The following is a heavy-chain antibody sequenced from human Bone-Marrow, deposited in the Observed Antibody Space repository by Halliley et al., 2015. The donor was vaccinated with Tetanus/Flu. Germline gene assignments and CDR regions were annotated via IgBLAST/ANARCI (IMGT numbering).Heavy chain of an antibody. CDR3: ARANEGYYFDSSGYYHFDY. J-gene: IGHJ4*02. CDR1: GDSVSSNSAA. V-gene: IGHV6-1*01. CDR2: TYYRSKWYN. Sequence: LVKPTQTLSLICAISGDSVSSNSAAWNWIRQSPSRGLEWLGRTYYRSKWYNDYALSVKSRITINPDTSKNQFSLQLNSVTPEDTAVYYCARANEGYYFDSSGYYHFDYWGRGTLVTVSS. D-gene: IGHD3-22*01.